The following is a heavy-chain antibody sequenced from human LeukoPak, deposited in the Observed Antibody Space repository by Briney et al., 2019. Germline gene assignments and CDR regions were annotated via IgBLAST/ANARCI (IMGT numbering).Heavy chain of an antibody. J-gene: IGHJ6*03. V-gene: IGHV3-23*01. CDR3: AKGPAMAFYYYYYYMDV. Sequence: PGGSLRLSCAASGFTFSSYAMSWVRQAPGKGLEWVSAISGSGGSTYYADSVKGRFTISRDNSKNTLYLQMNSLRAEGTAVYYCAKGPAMAFYYYYYYMDVWGKGTTVTVSS. CDR2: ISGSGGST. CDR1: GFTFSSYA. D-gene: IGHD5-18*01.